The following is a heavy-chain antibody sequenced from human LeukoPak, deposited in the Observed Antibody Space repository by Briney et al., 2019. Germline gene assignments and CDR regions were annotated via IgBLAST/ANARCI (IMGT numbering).Heavy chain of an antibody. J-gene: IGHJ4*02. CDR3: VKITSVTGGDC. D-gene: IGHD1-1*01. Sequence: GGSLRLSCSASGFSFSAYAMYWVRQAPGKGLEYVSGISNNGGSSFYADSVKGRFTISRDNSKNTLYLQMSSLRAEDTAVYYRVKITSVTGGDCWGQGTRLTVSS. V-gene: IGHV3-64D*09. CDR2: ISNNGGSS. CDR1: GFSFSAYA.